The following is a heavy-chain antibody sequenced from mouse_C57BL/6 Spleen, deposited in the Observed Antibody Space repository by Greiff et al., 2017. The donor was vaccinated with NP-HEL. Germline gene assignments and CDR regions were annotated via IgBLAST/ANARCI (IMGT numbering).Heavy chain of an antibody. V-gene: IGHV1-52*01. CDR3: ARGGSWDGVDY. D-gene: IGHD2-3*01. CDR2: IDPSDSET. Sequence: QVQLQQPGAELVRPGSSVKLSCKASGYTFTSYWMHWVKQRPIQGLEWIGNIDPSDSETHYNQKFKDKATLTVDKSSSTAYMQLSSLTSEDSAVYYCARGGSWDGVDYWGQGTSVTVSS. J-gene: IGHJ4*01. CDR1: GYTFTSYW.